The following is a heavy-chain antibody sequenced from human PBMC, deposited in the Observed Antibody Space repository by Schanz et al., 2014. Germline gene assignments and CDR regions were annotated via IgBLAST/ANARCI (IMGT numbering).Heavy chain of an antibody. J-gene: IGHJ4*02. CDR3: ARGYGDSPTDF. V-gene: IGHV1-69*02. CDR1: GGTFSSYT. Sequence: QVQLVQSEAEVKKPGSSVKVSCKASGGTFSSYTINWVRQAPGQGLEWMGRIIPILGIANYAQKFQGRVTITADRSTSTADMELSSLRSEDTAGYYCARGYGDSPTDFWGQGTLVTVSS. D-gene: IGHD4-17*01. CDR2: IIPILGIA.